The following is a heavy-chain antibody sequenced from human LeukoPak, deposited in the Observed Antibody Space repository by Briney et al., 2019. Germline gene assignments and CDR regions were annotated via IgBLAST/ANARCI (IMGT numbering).Heavy chain of an antibody. CDR3: ARRDYMITPALD. CDR2: INHSGST. Sequence: SETLSLTCAVYGGSFSGYYWSWIRQPPGKGLEWIGEINHSGSTNYNPSLKSRVTISVDTSKNQFSLKLSSVTAADTAVYYCARRDYMITPALDWGQGTLVTVSS. D-gene: IGHD3-16*01. V-gene: IGHV4-34*01. CDR1: GGSFSGYY. J-gene: IGHJ4*02.